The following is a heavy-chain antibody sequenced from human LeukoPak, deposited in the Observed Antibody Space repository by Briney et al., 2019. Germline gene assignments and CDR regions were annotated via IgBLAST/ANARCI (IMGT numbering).Heavy chain of an antibody. CDR2: IRGSGVST. J-gene: IGHJ4*02. Sequence: GGSLRLSCVASGFTFSSYAMSWVRQAPGQGLEWVSVIRGSGVSTYYADSVKGRFTISRDNSKNTLYLQMDSLRAEDTAVYYCAKGDSSGYYSPIDYWGQGTLVTVSS. D-gene: IGHD3-22*01. CDR1: GFTFSSYA. V-gene: IGHV3-23*01. CDR3: AKGDSSGYYSPIDY.